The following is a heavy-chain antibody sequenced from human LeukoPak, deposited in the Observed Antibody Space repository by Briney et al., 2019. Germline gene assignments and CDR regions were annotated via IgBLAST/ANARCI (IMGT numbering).Heavy chain of an antibody. Sequence: GGSLRLSCSASGFTFSSYAMHWVRHAPGKGLEYVSAISSNGGSTYYADSVKGRFTISRDDSKNTLYLQMSSLRAEDTAVYYCVKEGAAMVMGFDYWGQGTLVTVSS. V-gene: IGHV3-64D*06. CDR3: VKEGAAMVMGFDY. CDR2: ISSNGGST. CDR1: GFTFSSYA. J-gene: IGHJ4*02. D-gene: IGHD5-18*01.